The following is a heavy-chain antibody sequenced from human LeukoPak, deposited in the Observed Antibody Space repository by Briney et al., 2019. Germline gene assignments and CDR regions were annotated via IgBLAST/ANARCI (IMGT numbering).Heavy chain of an antibody. D-gene: IGHD4-17*01. CDR1: GYTFTRYY. J-gene: IGHJ4*02. V-gene: IGHV1-2*06. Sequence: ASVKVSCLACGYTFTRYYMHWVRQAPGQGLEGMGRINPNSGGTNYAQKLQGRVTMTRDTSISTAYMAVSRLRFDDTAVYYCARDGDYDTDFDYWGQGTLVTVSS. CDR3: ARDGDYDTDFDY. CDR2: INPNSGGT.